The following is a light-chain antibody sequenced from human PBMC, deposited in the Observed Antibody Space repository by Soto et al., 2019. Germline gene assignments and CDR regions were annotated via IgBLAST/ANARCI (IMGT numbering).Light chain of an antibody. CDR3: HQYYDWPPRT. CDR2: GTS. CDR1: QRIGGN. V-gene: IGKV3-15*01. Sequence: EIVMTQSPDSLSVSPGDRAIISCRASQRIGGNLAWYQQKPGQAPRLLIYGTSTRATGVPARFSGSGSGTEYTLPISSLQSEDVAVYYCHQYYDWPPRTLGHGTKVDIK. J-gene: IGKJ1*01.